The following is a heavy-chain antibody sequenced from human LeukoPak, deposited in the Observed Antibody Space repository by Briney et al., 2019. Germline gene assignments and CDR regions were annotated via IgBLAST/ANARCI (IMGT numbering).Heavy chain of an antibody. Sequence: GGSLRLSCAASGFTFSDYAMTWVRQAPGKGLEWISAISGSGDTTYYADPVKGRFPISRDNSKNILYLQMNSLRAEDTAVYYCARSIIVGATKYFDYWGQGTLVTVSS. V-gene: IGHV3-23*01. CDR2: ISGSGDTT. CDR1: GFTFSDYA. CDR3: ARSIIVGATKYFDY. J-gene: IGHJ4*02. D-gene: IGHD1-26*01.